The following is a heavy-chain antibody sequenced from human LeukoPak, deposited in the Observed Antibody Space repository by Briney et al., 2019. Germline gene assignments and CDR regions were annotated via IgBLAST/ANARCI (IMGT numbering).Heavy chain of an antibody. CDR3: AKGDPYNWNYEPGFDY. V-gene: IGHV3-30*02. Sequence: PGGSLRLSCAASGFTFSSYGMHWVRQAPGKGLEWVAFIRYGGSNKYYADSVKGRFTISRDNSKNTLYLQMNSLRAEDTAVYYCAKGDPYNWNYEPGFDYWGQGTLVTVSS. D-gene: IGHD1-7*01. CDR2: IRYGGSNK. CDR1: GFTFSSYG. J-gene: IGHJ4*02.